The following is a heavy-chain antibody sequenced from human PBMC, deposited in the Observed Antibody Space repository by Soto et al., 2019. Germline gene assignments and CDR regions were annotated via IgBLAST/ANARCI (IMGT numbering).Heavy chain of an antibody. CDR2: MNDSGSS. CDR3: ARVGVVGQQLVLDY. J-gene: IGHJ4*02. V-gene: IGHV4-34*01. Sequence: QVQLQEWGAGLLKPSETLSLTCAVSGGSVSGYYWSWIRQTPAKGLEWIGEMNDSGSSNYNPSRRPRGARSIDTSANRISLNLKSVTAANTAVYFCARVGVVGQQLVLDYWGQGTLVSVSS. D-gene: IGHD6-13*01. CDR1: GGSVSGYY.